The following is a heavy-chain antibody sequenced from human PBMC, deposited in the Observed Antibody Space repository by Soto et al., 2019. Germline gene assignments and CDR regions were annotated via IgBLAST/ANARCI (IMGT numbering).Heavy chain of an antibody. CDR1: GGSISSSNW. J-gene: IGHJ4*02. CDR3: ARTHRPPTVPFGY. D-gene: IGHD4-17*01. V-gene: IGHV4-4*02. Sequence: SETLSLTCAVSGGSISSSNWWSWVRQPPGKGLEWIGEIYHSGSTNYNPSLKSRVTISVDKSKNQFSLKLSSVTAADTAVYYCARTHRPPTVPFGYWGQGTLVTVSS. CDR2: IYHSGST.